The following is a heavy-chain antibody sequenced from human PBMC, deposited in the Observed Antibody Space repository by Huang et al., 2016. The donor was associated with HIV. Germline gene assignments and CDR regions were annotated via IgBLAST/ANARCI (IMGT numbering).Heavy chain of an antibody. J-gene: IGHJ6*02. CDR2: IYPGCAET. D-gene: IGHD3-10*01. V-gene: IGHV5-51*01. CDR1: GYRFRSNW. CDR3: ARLIGSPSFYYGLDV. Sequence: EVQLVQSGAEVKKPGESLKISCKGSGYRFRSNWIGWVRQMPGKGLEWMGIIYPGCAETRYSPSFQGKVTISADKSINTAYLQWSSLKASDTAMYYCARLIGSPSFYYGLDVWGQGTTVTVSS.